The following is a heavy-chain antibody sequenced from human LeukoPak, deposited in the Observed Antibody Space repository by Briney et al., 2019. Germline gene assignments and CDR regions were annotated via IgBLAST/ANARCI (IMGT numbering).Heavy chain of an antibody. J-gene: IGHJ4*02. CDR3: ARKISYTVGATDFDY. V-gene: IGHV1-2*02. CDR1: GYTFTGYY. CDR2: INPNNGGT. Sequence: ASVKVSCKASGYTFTGYYMHWVRQAPGQGREWMGWINPNNGGTNYAQKFQGRVTMTRDTSISTAYMDLSRLTSDDTAVYYCARKISYTVGATDFDYWGQGTLVTVSS. D-gene: IGHD1-26*01.